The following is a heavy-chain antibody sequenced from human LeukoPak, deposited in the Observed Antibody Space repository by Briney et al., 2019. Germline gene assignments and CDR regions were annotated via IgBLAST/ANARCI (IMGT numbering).Heavy chain of an antibody. D-gene: IGHD6-19*01. CDR3: ARGSYSSGWYHYYYYGMDV. Sequence: SETLSLTCTVSGGSISSSSYYWGWIRQPPGKGLEWIGSIYYSGSTYYNPSLKSRVTISVDTPKNQFSLKLSSVTAADTAVYYCARGSYSSGWYHYYYYGMDVWGQGTTVTVSS. CDR2: IYYSGST. J-gene: IGHJ6*02. CDR1: GGSISSSSYY. V-gene: IGHV4-39*01.